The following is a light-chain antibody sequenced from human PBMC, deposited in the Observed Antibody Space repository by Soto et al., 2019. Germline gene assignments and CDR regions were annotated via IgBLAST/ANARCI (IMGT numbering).Light chain of an antibody. Sequence: VLTQSPATLSLSPGESATLSCRASQNVGNNLAWYQQKSGQAPRLLIYAASDRATGVPARFSGGMSGTDFTLTISSLEPEDFATYYCQHYNSYLEAFGQGTKVELK. V-gene: IGKV3-11*01. CDR2: AAS. J-gene: IGKJ1*01. CDR3: QHYNSYLEA. CDR1: QNVGNN.